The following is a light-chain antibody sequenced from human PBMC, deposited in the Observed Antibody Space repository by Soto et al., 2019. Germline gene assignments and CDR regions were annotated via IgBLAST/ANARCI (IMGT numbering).Light chain of an antibody. CDR3: QRYNDWPFA. V-gene: IGKV3-15*01. J-gene: IGKJ2*01. CDR1: ESLFGF. CDR2: GVS. Sequence: DIVLTQSPATLSVSPGDRVTLSCRASESLFGFLAWYQQKPGQAPRLLMYGVSTRATGIPARFSGGGSATDFSLTISSLRSEDSAFYFGQRYNDWPFASGLGTRL.